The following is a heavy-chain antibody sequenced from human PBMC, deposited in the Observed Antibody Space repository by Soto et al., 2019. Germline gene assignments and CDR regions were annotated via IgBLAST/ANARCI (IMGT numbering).Heavy chain of an antibody. D-gene: IGHD3-9*01. J-gene: IGHJ4*02. CDR3: ARRGRTGYYYDS. CDR1: GDSFNTYW. CDR2: IYPGDSET. Sequence: EVQLVQSGAEARKPGESLKISCKGFGDSFNTYWIAWVRQMPGKGLEWMGNIYPGDSETRYSPSFQGQVTISADKSISTAHLQWSSLKASDTAIYYCARRGRTGYYYDSWGQGTLVTVSS. V-gene: IGHV5-51*01.